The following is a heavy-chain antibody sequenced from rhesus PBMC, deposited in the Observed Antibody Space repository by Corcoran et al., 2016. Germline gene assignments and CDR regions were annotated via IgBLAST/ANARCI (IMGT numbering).Heavy chain of an antibody. CDR1: CCSLPSHY. CDR3: ALGGTVRGYSLDV. CDR2: IYGSSGRT. V-gene: IGHV4-147*01. D-gene: IGHD5-24*01. Sequence: QVQLPESGPGLVTPPETLSLTCAVPCCSLPSHYWSWIRQPPGKGLEWIGRIYGSSGRTRYNHSLTSRVTSSTDASKNQFSLELRSVTAADTAVYYCALGGTVRGYSLDVWGRGVLVTVSS. J-gene: IGHJ5-2*02.